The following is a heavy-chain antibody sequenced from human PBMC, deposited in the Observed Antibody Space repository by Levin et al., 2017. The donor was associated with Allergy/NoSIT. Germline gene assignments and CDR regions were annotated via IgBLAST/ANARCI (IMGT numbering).Heavy chain of an antibody. Sequence: LSLTCAASGFPFSSYWMSWVRPVPGKGLEWVGNIKQDGSEIYSVDSVKGRFTLSRDNAKNSLYLQMNSLRAEDTAIYYCTKTYSATPGADWGQGTLVIVSS. J-gene: IGHJ1*01. D-gene: IGHD2-8*02. V-gene: IGHV3-7*01. CDR1: GFPFSSYW. CDR2: IKQDGSEI. CDR3: TKTYSATPGAD.